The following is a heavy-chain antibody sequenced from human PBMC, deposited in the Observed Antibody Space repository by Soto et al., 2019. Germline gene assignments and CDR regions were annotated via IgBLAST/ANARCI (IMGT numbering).Heavy chain of an antibody. CDR2: IYYSGST. V-gene: IGHV4-39*01. J-gene: IGHJ6*03. CDR3: ARHANYYYGSGSYYISSYYYYYMDV. Sequence: PSETLSLTCTVSGGSISSSSYYWGWIRQPPGKGLEWIGSIYYSGSTYYNPSLKSRVTISVDTSKNQFSLKLSSVTAADTAVYYCARHANYYYGSGSYYISSYYYYYMDVWGKGTTVTVSS. CDR1: GGSISSSSYY. D-gene: IGHD3-10*01.